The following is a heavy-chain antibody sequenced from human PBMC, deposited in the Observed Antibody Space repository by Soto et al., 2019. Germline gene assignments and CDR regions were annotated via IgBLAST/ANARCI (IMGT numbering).Heavy chain of an antibody. CDR3: ARGYSSGYYHYFDY. CDR2: IIHSGTT. Sequence: SETLSLTCAVLVRSFSGDYSSWIRQPPGKGLEWIGEIIHSGTTNYNPSLKSRVTISLDTSKNQFSLKLSSVTAADTAVYYCARGYSSGYYHYFDYWGQGTMVTV. J-gene: IGHJ4*02. CDR1: VRSFSGDY. D-gene: IGHD3-22*01. V-gene: IGHV4-34*01.